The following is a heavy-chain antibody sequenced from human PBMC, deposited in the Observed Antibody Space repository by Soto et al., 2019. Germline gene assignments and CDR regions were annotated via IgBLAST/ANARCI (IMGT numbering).Heavy chain of an antibody. J-gene: IGHJ6*02. CDR1: GWSFSGYY. Sequence: PSETLSLTCAVYGWSFSGYYWSWIRQPPGKGLEWIGEINHSGSTNYNPSLKSRVTISVDTSKNQFSLKLSSVTAADTAVYYCARGRNFWSGYRYYYGMDVWGQGTTVTGSS. D-gene: IGHD3-3*01. CDR2: INHSGST. CDR3: ARGRNFWSGYRYYYGMDV. V-gene: IGHV4-34*01.